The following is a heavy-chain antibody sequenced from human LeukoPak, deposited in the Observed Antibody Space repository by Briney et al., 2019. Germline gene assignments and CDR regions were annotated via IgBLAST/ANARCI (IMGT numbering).Heavy chain of an antibody. Sequence: PGRSLRLSCAASGFTFSNYGMHWVRQAPGKGLEWVAVISYDGSNKYYTDSVKGRFTTSRDNSKNTLYLQMNSLRAEDTAVYYCAKDRTAGYDGLVDYWGQGTLVTVSS. V-gene: IGHV3-30*18. D-gene: IGHD5-12*01. CDR1: GFTFSNYG. CDR2: ISYDGSNK. CDR3: AKDRTAGYDGLVDY. J-gene: IGHJ4*02.